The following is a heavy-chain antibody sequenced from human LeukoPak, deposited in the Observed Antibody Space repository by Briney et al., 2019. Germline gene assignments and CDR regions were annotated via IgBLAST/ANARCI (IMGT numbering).Heavy chain of an antibody. CDR3: ARGAAGYYYYMDV. J-gene: IGHJ6*03. D-gene: IGHD6-13*01. CDR2: IYCSGST. CDR1: GGSISSYY. V-gene: IGHV4-59*01. Sequence: PSETLSLTCTVSGGSISSYYWSWIRQPPGKGLEWIGYIYCSGSTNYNPSLKSRVTISVDTSKNQFSLKLSSVTAADTAVYYCARGAAGYYYYMDVWGKGTTVTVSS.